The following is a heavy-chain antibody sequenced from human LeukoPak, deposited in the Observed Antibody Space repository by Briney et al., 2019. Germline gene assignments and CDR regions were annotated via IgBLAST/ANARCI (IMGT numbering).Heavy chain of an antibody. CDR2: ISYDGSNK. CDR3: AKDSGHLLTMWEFEYLQH. J-gene: IGHJ1*01. V-gene: IGHV3-30*18. Sequence: GGSLRLSCAASGFTFSSYGMHWVRQAPGKGLEWVAVISYDGSNKYYADSVKGRFTISRDNSKNTLYLQMNSLRAEDTAVYYCAKDSGHLLTMWEFEYLQHWGQGTLVTVSS. CDR1: GFTFSSYG. D-gene: IGHD4/OR15-4a*01.